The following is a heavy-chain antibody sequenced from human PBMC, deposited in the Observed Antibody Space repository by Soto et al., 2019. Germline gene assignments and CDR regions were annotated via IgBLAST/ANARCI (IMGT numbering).Heavy chain of an antibody. CDR1: GFTFSSYG. V-gene: IGHV3-30*18. CDR2: ISYDGSNK. D-gene: IGHD3-22*01. J-gene: IGHJ6*02. Sequence: GGSLRLSCAASGFTFSSYGMHWVRQAPGKGLEWVAVISYDGSNKYYADSVKGRFTISRDNSKNTLYLQMNSLRAEDTAVYYCAKDLYYYDSSGYYARSLSYYYYGMDVWGQGTTVTVSS. CDR3: AKDLYYYDSSGYYARSLSYYYYGMDV.